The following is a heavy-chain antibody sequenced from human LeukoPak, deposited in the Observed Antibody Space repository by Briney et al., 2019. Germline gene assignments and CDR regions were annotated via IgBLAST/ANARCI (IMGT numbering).Heavy chain of an antibody. J-gene: IGHJ4*02. V-gene: IGHV3-23*01. CDR2: ITGSGGST. D-gene: IGHD3-10*01. CDR3: AKDGGVWFGESNDY. Sequence: GGSGRLSCAASGFTFSSCGMSWVRQSPGKGLEWVSAITGSGGSTYYADSVKGRFTISRDNFKNTLYLQMNSLRAEDTAVYYCAKDGGVWFGESNDYWGQGTLVTVSS. CDR1: GFTFSSCG.